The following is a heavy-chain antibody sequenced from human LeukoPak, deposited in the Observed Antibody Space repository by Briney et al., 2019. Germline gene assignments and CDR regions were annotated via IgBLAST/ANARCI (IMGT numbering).Heavy chain of an antibody. Sequence: GGSLRLSCAASGFTFNNYWMHWVRQGPVKGLEWVSVINTDGSSTTYADSVKGRFTISRDNAKNTLYLQMNSLGAEDTALYYCARGYIGPDYWGQGTLVTVSS. D-gene: IGHD1-26*01. J-gene: IGHJ4*02. CDR1: GFTFNNYW. V-gene: IGHV3-74*01. CDR3: ARGYIGPDY. CDR2: INTDGSST.